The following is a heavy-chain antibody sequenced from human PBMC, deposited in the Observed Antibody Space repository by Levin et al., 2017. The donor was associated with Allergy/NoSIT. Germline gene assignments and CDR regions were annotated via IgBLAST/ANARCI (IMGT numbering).Heavy chain of an antibody. CDR3: ARDSRGIAAAGN. CDR1: GFTLRDYY. D-gene: IGHD6-13*01. J-gene: IGHJ4*02. CDR2: ISSSGSSI. Sequence: GESLKISCAASGFTLRDYYMSWIRQAPGKGLEWISYISSSGSSIFYADSVRGRFTISRDSAKNSLYLQMNSLRAEDTAVYYCARDSRGIAAAGNWGQGTLVTVSS. V-gene: IGHV3-11*01.